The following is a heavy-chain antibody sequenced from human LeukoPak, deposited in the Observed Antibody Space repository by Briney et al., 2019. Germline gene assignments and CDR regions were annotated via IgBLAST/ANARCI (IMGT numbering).Heavy chain of an antibody. J-gene: IGHJ6*01. CDR2: ISYDGNKK. D-gene: IGHD1-1*01. Sequence: GGSLRLSWAASGFTFSSYTMHWVRQAQGKGLEWVAIISYDGNKKSDADSVKGRFTISRDNSKNTLFLQMNSLRAEDTAVYYCARDLDDPTDYLYRMDVRGQGTTVTVSS. V-gene: IGHV3-30-3*01. CDR3: ARDLDDPTDYLYRMDV. CDR1: GFTFSSYT.